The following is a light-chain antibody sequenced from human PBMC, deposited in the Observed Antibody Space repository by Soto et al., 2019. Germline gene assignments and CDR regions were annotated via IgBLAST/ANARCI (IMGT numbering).Light chain of an antibody. CDR2: SNN. CDR3: AAREDSLNVV. V-gene: IGLV1-44*01. J-gene: IGLJ2*01. CDR1: SSNIGSNT. Sequence: QSVLTQPPSASGTPGQRVTISCSGSSSNIGSNTVNWYQQLPGTAPTLLIYSNNQRPSGVPDRFSGSKYGTSASLAISGLQSEEEADYYCAAREDSLNVVFGGGTKLTVL.